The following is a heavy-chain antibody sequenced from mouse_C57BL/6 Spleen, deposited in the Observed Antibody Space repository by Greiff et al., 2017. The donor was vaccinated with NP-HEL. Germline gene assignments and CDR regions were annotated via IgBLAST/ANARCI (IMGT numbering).Heavy chain of an antibody. CDR1: GFTFSSYA. V-gene: IGHV5-9-1*02. Sequence: EVKLMESGEGLVKPGGSLKLSCAASGFTFSSYAMSWVRQTPETRLACVAYISSGGDYIYYADTVKGRFTIVRANARNTLYLQMSSLKSEDTAMYYCTREDDGPWFAYWGQGTLVTVSA. J-gene: IGHJ3*01. CDR3: TREDDGPWFAY. D-gene: IGHD2-3*01. CDR2: ISSGGDYI.